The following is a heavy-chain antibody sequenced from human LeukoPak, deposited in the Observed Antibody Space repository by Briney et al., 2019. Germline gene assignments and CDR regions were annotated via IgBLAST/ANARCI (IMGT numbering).Heavy chain of an antibody. D-gene: IGHD1-26*01. V-gene: IGHV4-59*01. CDR1: GVSISTYY. CDR2: FSYSGST. Sequence: PSETLSLTCSVSGVSISTYYWIWIRQPPAKGLEWMGFFSYSGSTKYNPSLKSRVTMSVDTSKNQFSLKLSSVTAAGTAVYYCARMYSGTSYYFDCWGQGTLVTVSS. J-gene: IGHJ4*02. CDR3: ARMYSGTSYYFDC.